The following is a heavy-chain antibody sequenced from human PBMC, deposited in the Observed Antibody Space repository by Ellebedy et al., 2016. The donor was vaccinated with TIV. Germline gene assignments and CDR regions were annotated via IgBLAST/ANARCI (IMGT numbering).Heavy chain of an antibody. CDR1: GDSISSYY. CDR3: ARTTAFDV. J-gene: IGHJ3*01. CDR2: IYSSGTT. V-gene: IGHV4-59*01. D-gene: IGHD1-14*01. Sequence: SETLSLXXTVSGDSISSYYWSWIRQPPGRGLEWIGYIYSSGTTNYNPSLKGRVTMSVDTSKNQFSLRLTSVTAADTAVYYCARTTAFDVWGQGTMVTVSS.